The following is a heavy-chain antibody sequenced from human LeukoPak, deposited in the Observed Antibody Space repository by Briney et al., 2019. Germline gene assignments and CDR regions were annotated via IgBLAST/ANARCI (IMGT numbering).Heavy chain of an antibody. Sequence: RSGGSLRLSCAASGFTFSNYGMHWVRQAPSKGLEWVAFIRYDGSNKYYADFVKGRFTISRDNSKNTLYLQMNSLRAEDTAVYYCAKDFRVAMAPAYFDYWGQGTLVTVSS. J-gene: IGHJ4*02. D-gene: IGHD5-18*01. V-gene: IGHV3-30*02. CDR3: AKDFRVAMAPAYFDY. CDR2: IRYDGSNK. CDR1: GFTFSNYG.